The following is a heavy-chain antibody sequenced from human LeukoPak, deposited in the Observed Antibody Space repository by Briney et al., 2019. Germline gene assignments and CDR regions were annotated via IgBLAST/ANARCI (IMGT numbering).Heavy chain of an antibody. J-gene: IGHJ4*02. Sequence: ASVKVSCKASGGTFSSYAISWVRQAPGQGLEWMGGIIPIFGTANYAQKFQGRVTITADKSTSTAYMELSSLRSEDTAVYYCASSDYYPPGYYFDYWGQGTLVTVSS. V-gene: IGHV1-69*06. CDR2: IIPIFGTA. D-gene: IGHD1-26*01. CDR1: GGTFSSYA. CDR3: ASSDYYPPGYYFDY.